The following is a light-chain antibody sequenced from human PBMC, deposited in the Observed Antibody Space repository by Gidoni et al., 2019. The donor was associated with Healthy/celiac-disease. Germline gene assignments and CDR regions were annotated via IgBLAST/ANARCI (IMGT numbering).Light chain of an antibody. J-gene: IGKJ2*01. Sequence: DIQMTQSPSSLSASVGDRVTITCRASQSISSYLNWYQQKPGKAPKLLIYAASSLQSGVPSRFSGSGSGTDFTLTISSLQPEDFATDYCQQSSRTFGQGTKLEIK. CDR3: QQSSRT. CDR1: QSISSY. V-gene: IGKV1-39*01. CDR2: AAS.